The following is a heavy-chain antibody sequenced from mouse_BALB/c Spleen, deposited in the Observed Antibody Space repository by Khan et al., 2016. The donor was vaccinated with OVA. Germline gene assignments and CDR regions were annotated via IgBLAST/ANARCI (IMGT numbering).Heavy chain of an antibody. V-gene: IGHV1-5*01. J-gene: IGHJ2*01. Sequence: EVQLQESGTVLARPGASVKMSCKASGYTFTSYWMHWVKQRPGQGLEWIGAIYPGNSDTNYNQKFKGKAKLTADTSTSTAYMDLNSLTIEDSAVYFCTRNGYGNYESWDYWGQGTTLTVSS. CDR1: GYTFTSYW. CDR2: IYPGNSDT. D-gene: IGHD2-1*01. CDR3: TRNGYGNYESWDY.